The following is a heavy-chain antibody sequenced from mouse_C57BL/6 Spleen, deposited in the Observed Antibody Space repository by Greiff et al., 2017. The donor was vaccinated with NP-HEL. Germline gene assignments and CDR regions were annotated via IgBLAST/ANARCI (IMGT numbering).Heavy chain of an antibody. D-gene: IGHD2-2*01. V-gene: IGHV2-5*01. Sequence: VKLMESGPGLVQPSQSLSITCTVSGFSLTSYGVHWVRQSPGKGLEWLGVIWRGGSTDYNAAFMSRLSITKDNPKSQVFFKVNSLQADDTAIYYCAKDVGYGPFDYWGQGTTLTVSS. CDR2: IWRGGST. CDR1: GFSLTSYG. CDR3: AKDVGYGPFDY. J-gene: IGHJ2*01.